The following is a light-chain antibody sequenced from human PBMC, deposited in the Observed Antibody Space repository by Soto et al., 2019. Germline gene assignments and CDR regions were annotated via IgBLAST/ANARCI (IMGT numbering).Light chain of an antibody. V-gene: IGLV1-40*01. CDR2: GNN. CDR3: QSYDSSLNWV. Sequence: QSVLTQPPSVSGAPGQRVTISCTGSRSNIGAGYDVHWYRQLPGTAPKLLIYGNNKRPSGLPDRFSGSKSGTSASLAITGLQAEDEADYSCQSYDSSLNWVFGGGTKVTVL. J-gene: IGLJ3*02. CDR1: RSNIGAGYD.